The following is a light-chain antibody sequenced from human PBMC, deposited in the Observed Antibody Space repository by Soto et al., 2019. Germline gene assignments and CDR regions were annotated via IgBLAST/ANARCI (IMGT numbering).Light chain of an antibody. Sequence: DIQMTQSPSTLSASVGDRVTITCRASQSISSWLAWYQQKPGKAPKLLIYDASSLESGVPSRFSGSGSGTELSLTTSSLQADDFATYYCQQYNSYSAFGQGTKVYIK. V-gene: IGKV1-5*01. J-gene: IGKJ1*01. CDR3: QQYNSYSA. CDR1: QSISSW. CDR2: DAS.